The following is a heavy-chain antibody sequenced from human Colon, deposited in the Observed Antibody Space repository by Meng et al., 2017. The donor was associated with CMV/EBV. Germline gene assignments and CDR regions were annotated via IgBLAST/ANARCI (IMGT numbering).Heavy chain of an antibody. V-gene: IGHV3-33*07. Sequence: GGSLRLSCTLSGFTIHRHAMYWVRQAPGKGLEWVATIRPDGSQKFFADSVKGRFTISRDNSKNMQFLEMNSLRGEDTAVYFCATGGGTEAAAAGVFDFWGPGTLVTVSS. CDR2: IRPDGSQK. CDR3: ATGGGTEAAAAGVFDF. D-gene: IGHD6-25*01. CDR1: GFTIHRHA. J-gene: IGHJ4*02.